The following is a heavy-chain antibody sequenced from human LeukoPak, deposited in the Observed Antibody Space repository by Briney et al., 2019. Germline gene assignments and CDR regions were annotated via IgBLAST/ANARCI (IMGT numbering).Heavy chain of an antibody. CDR2: IRYDGSNK. V-gene: IGHV3-30*02. D-gene: IGHD6-6*01. CDR1: GFSFYTIG. CDR3: AKDGIAALAS. Sequence: GGSLRLSCAASGFSFYTIGMHWVRQAPGKGLEWVAFIRYDGSNKYYADSVKGRFTISRDNSKNTLYLQMNSLRAEDTAVYYCAKDGIAALASWGQGTLVTVSS. J-gene: IGHJ5*02.